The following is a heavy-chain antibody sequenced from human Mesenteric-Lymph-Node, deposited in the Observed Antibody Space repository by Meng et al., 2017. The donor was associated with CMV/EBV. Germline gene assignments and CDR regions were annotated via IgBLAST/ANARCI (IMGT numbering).Heavy chain of an antibody. J-gene: IGHJ5*01. Sequence: GGFLRLSCAASGFTFRSYGMHWVRQAPGKGLEWVAVIWFDGSTIYYADSVKGRFTISRDNAKNSLYLQMNSLRAEETAVYYCAREEGYSGSYSYDSWGQGTLVTVSS. V-gene: IGHV3-33*01. CDR2: IWFDGSTI. CDR3: AREEGYSGSYSYDS. D-gene: IGHD1-26*01. CDR1: GFTFRSYG.